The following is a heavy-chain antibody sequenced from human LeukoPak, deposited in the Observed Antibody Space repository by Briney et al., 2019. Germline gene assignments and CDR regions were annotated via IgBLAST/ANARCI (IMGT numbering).Heavy chain of an antibody. Sequence: SETLSLTCTVSGGSISSSSYYWGWIRQPPGKGLEWIGSIYYSGSTYYNPSLKSRVTISVDTSKNQFSLKLSSVTAADTAVYYCARNLGYCSSTSCSAGGWFDPWGQGTLVTVSS. V-gene: IGHV4-39*01. D-gene: IGHD2-2*01. CDR1: GGSISSSSYY. CDR3: ARNLGYCSSTSCSAGGWFDP. J-gene: IGHJ5*02. CDR2: IYYSGST.